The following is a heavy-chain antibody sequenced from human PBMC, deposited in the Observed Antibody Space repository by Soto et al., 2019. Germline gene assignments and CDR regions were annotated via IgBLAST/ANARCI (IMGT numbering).Heavy chain of an antibody. CDR2: IWYGGSNK. CDR3: ARGGDYDTSGYYSTAYYFDY. Sequence: QVQLVESGGGVVQPGRSLRLSCEASGFTFSSYAMHWVRQAPGKGLEWVAVIWYGGSNKYYADSVKGRFTISRDNSKNTLHLQMNILRAEDTSVYHCARGGDYDTSGYYSTAYYFDYWGQGTLVTVSS. V-gene: IGHV3-33*01. D-gene: IGHD3-22*01. J-gene: IGHJ4*02. CDR1: GFTFSSYA.